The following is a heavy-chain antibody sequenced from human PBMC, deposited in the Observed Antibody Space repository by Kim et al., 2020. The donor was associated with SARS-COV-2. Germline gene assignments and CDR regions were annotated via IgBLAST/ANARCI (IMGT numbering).Heavy chain of an antibody. CDR3: ARAPSVWGSSWLPSYFDY. J-gene: IGHJ4*02. D-gene: IGHD6-13*01. V-gene: IGHV3-30-3*01. Sequence: GGSLRLSCAASGFTFSSYAMHWVRQAPGKGLEWVAVISYDGSNKYYADSVKGRFTISRDNSKNTLYLQMNSLRAEDTAVYYCARAPSVWGSSWLPSYFDYWGQGTLVTVSS. CDR2: ISYDGSNK. CDR1: GFTFSSYA.